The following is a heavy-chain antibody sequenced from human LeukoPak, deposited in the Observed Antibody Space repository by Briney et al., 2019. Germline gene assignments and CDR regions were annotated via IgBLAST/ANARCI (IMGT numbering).Heavy chain of an antibody. Sequence: SETLSLTCTVSGASIDGYYWSWIRQPAGQSPEWIGRIHTSGTTNYNPAFKSRVIMSVDTSDKQFSLNVSSVTAADTAVYYCARMPPVRGVRNFYFYYYVDVWGRGTTVRVSS. D-gene: IGHD3-10*01. CDR2: IHTSGTT. CDR1: GASIDGYY. V-gene: IGHV4-4*07. CDR3: ARMPPVRGVRNFYFYYYVDV. J-gene: IGHJ6*03.